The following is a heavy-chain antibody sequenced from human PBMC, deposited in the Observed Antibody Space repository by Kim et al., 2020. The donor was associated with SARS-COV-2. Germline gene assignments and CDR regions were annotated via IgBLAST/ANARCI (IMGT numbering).Heavy chain of an antibody. CDR2: IYYSGST. Sequence: SETLSLTCTVSGGSISSYYWSWIRQPPGKGLEWIGYIYYSGSTNYNPSLKSRVTISVDTSKNQFSLKLSSVTAADTAVYYCARDLGLAINWFDPLGQGTLVTVSS. CDR1: GGSISSYY. D-gene: IGHD3-9*01. J-gene: IGHJ5*02. CDR3: ARDLGLAINWFDP. V-gene: IGHV4-59*13.